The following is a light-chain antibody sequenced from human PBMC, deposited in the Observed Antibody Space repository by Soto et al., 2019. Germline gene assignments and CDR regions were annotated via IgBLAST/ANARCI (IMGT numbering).Light chain of an antibody. J-gene: IGKJ4*01. CDR2: DAS. V-gene: IGKV3-20*01. CDR3: QQFSSYPLT. Sequence: EFVLTQSPGTLSLSPGKRATLSCRASQTVRNNYLAWYQQKPGQAPRLLIYDASSRATGIPDRFSGGGSRTDFALTISRLEPEDVAVYYCQQFSSYPLTFVGGTKVEIK. CDR1: QTVRNNY.